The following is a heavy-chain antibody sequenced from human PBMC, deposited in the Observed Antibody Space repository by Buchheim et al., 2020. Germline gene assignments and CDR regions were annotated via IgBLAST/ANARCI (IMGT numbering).Heavy chain of an antibody. CDR1: GYTFTTYW. V-gene: IGHV5-10-1*03. J-gene: IGHJ6*02. CDR2: IDPTDSYT. Sequence: EVQLVQSGAEVKKPGESLRISCKGSGYTFTTYWITWVRQLPGKGLEWMGNIDPTDSYTNYSPSFQGHVTISADRSITTAFLQWSSLKASDTAMYYCARHPCEDPNYDGMDVWGQGTT. CDR3: ARHPCEDPNYDGMDV.